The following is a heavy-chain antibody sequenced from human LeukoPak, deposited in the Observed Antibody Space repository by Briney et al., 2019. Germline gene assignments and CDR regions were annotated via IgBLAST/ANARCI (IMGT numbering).Heavy chain of an antibody. V-gene: IGHV4-39*07. CDR2: IYYSGST. Sequence: SETLSLTCTVSGGSISSSSYYWGWIRQPPGKGLEWIGSIYYSGSTYYNPSLKSRVTISVDTSKNQFSLKLSSVTAADTAVYYCARVTYYDTLTGYFDYWGQGTLVTVSS. D-gene: IGHD3-9*01. CDR1: GGSISSSSYY. CDR3: ARVTYYDTLTGYFDY. J-gene: IGHJ4*02.